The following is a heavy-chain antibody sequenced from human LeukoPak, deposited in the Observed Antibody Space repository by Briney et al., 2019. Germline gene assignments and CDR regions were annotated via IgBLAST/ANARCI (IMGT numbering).Heavy chain of an antibody. Sequence: PSETLSLTCTVSGYSISSGYYWGWIRQPPGKGLECIGSIYHSGSTYYNPSLKSRVTISLDTSRNQFSLKLNSVTAADTAVYYCAKSNGYGLVDIWGQGTMVTVSS. J-gene: IGHJ3*02. D-gene: IGHD3-10*01. CDR1: GYSISSGYY. V-gene: IGHV4-38-2*02. CDR2: IYHSGST. CDR3: AKSNGYGLVDI.